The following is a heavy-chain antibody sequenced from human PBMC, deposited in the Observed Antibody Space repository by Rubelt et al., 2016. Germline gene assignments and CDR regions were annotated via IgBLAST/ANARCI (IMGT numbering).Heavy chain of an antibody. V-gene: IGHV4-39*01. CDR2: IHYIGST. J-gene: IGHJ4*02. CDR1: GVSISGSSYY. Sequence: QVQLQESGPGLVKPSETLSLTCTVSGVSISGSSYYWGWIRQPPGKGLEWIGSIHYIGSTYYTPTLKSRVAVSVDTSKNQFSLKVSSVPAADTAVDYCSRRNGEPIDYWGQGTLVTVSS. D-gene: IGHD3-10*01. CDR3: SRRNGEPIDY.